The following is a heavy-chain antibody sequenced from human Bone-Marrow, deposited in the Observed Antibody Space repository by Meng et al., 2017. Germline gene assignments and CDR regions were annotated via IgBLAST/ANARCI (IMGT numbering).Heavy chain of an antibody. CDR3: SGHVDY. Sequence: ELHLVGSWGGFVKPGGSLRLSCAASGFTFSNAWMTWVRQAPGKGLEWIGRMKSNVDGGTVDYAAAVKGRFFISRDDSENTFYLQMNSLKTEDTAVYYCSGHVDYWGHGTLVTVSS. CDR1: GFTFSNAW. V-gene: IGHV3-15*01. J-gene: IGHJ4*01. CDR2: MKSNVDGGTV.